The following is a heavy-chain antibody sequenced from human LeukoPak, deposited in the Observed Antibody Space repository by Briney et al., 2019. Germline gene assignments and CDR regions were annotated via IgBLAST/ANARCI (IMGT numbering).Heavy chain of an antibody. Sequence: ASVKVSCKASGYTFTSYGISWVRQAPGQGLEWMGWISAYNGNTNYAQKLQGRVTMTTDTSTSTAYMELRSLRSDDTAVYYCARDVGASTMVRGVIIIRNYFDYWGQGTLVTVSS. CDR2: ISAYNGNT. J-gene: IGHJ4*02. CDR3: ARDVGASTMVRGVIIIRNYFDY. V-gene: IGHV1-18*01. CDR1: GYTFTSYG. D-gene: IGHD3-10*01.